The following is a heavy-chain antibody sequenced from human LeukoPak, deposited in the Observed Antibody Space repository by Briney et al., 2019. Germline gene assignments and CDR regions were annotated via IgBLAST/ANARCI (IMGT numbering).Heavy chain of an antibody. V-gene: IGHV1-2*02. J-gene: IGHJ4*02. CDR2: INPNSGGT. CDR3: ARVARRSYGDPLYAMGY. CDR1: GYTFTGYY. Sequence: ASVKVSCKASGYTFTGYYMHWVRQAPGQGLEWMGWINPNSGGTNYAQKFQGRVTMTRDTSISTAYMELSRLRSDDTAVYYCARVARRSYGDPLYAMGYWGQGTLVTVSS. D-gene: IGHD4-17*01.